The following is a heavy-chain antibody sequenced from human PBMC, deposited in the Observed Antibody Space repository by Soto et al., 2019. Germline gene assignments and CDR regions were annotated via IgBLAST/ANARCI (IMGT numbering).Heavy chain of an antibody. CDR2: ISAYNGNT. Sequence: ASVKVSCKASGYTFTSYGISWVRQAPGQGLEWMGWISAYNGNTNYAQKLQGRATMTTDTSTSTAYMELRSLRSDDTAVYYCARAHDSSGYYVPDVMLISPWGQGTLVTVSS. V-gene: IGHV1-18*01. CDR3: ARAHDSSGYYVPDVMLISP. J-gene: IGHJ5*02. CDR1: GYTFTSYG. D-gene: IGHD3-22*01.